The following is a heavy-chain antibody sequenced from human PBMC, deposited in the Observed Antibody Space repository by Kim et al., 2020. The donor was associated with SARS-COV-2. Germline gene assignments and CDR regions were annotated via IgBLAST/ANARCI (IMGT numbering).Heavy chain of an antibody. D-gene: IGHD3-9*01. CDR1: GGSISSGGYY. CDR2: IYYSGST. Sequence: SETLSLTCTVSGGSISSGGYYWSWIRQHPGKGLEWIVYIYYSGSTYYNPSLKSRVTISVDTSKNQFSLKLSSVTAADTAVYYCAREQVYYDILTGYAFDIWGQGTMVTVSS. J-gene: IGHJ3*02. CDR3: AREQVYYDILTGYAFDI. V-gene: IGHV4-31*03.